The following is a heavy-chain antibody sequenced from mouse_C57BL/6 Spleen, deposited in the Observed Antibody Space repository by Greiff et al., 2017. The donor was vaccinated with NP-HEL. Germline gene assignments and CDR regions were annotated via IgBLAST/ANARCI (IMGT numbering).Heavy chain of an antibody. Sequence: EVNVVESGGGLVKPGGSLKLSCAASGFTFSSYAMSWVRQTPEKRLEWVATISDGGSYTYYPDNVKGRFTISRDNAKNNLYLQMSHLKSEDTAMYYCARGRLGTGFDYWGQGTTLTVSS. J-gene: IGHJ2*01. V-gene: IGHV5-4*03. CDR1: GFTFSSYA. CDR3: ARGRLGTGFDY. D-gene: IGHD4-1*01. CDR2: ISDGGSYT.